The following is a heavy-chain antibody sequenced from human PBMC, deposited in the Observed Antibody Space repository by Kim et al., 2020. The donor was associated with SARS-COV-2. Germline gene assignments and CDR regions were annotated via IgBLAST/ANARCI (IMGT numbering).Heavy chain of an antibody. CDR1: GFTFSNAW. CDR2: IKSKTDGGTT. D-gene: IGHD6-13*01. V-gene: IGHV3-15*01. Sequence: GGSLRLSCAASGFTFSNAWMSWVRQAPGKGLEWVGRIKSKTDGGTTDYAAPVKGRFTISRDDSKNTLYLQMNSLKTEDTAVYYCTTDGYSSSWYPLTGGYYYYGMDVWGQGTTVTVSS. CDR3: TTDGYSSSWYPLTGGYYYYGMDV. J-gene: IGHJ6*02.